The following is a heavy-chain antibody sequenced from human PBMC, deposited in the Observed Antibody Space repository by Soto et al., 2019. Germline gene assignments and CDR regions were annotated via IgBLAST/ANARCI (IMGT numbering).Heavy chain of an antibody. V-gene: IGHV4-61*01. D-gene: IGHD3-22*01. CDR1: GGSVSSGSYY. CDR3: AREAKKAHSDSSGYLSYYYGMDV. CDR2: IYYSGST. J-gene: IGHJ6*02. Sequence: QVQLQESGPGLVKPSETLSLTCTVSGGSVSSGSYYWSWIRQPPGKGLEWIGYIYYSGSTNYNPSLKSRVTISVDTSKNQFSLKLSSVTAADTAVYYCAREAKKAHSDSSGYLSYYYGMDVWGQGTTVTVSS.